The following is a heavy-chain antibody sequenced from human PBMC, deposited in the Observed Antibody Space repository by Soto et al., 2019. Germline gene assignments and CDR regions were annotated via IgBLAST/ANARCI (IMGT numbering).Heavy chain of an antibody. J-gene: IGHJ6*02. V-gene: IGHV3-48*02. D-gene: IGHD4-4*01. Sequence: EVQLVESGGGLAQPGGSLRLSCAASGFTFSSYNMNWVRQAPGKGLEWVSYISTSGTTIYYTDSVKGRFTISRDNAKNSLFLLMNSLRDEDTAVYYCARYDYSNYGASDVWGQGTTVTVSS. CDR2: ISTSGTTI. CDR3: ARYDYSNYGASDV. CDR1: GFTFSSYN.